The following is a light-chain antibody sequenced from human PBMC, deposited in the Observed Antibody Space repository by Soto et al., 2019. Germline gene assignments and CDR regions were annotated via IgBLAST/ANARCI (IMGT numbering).Light chain of an antibody. CDR2: EGS. J-gene: IGLJ2*01. Sequence: QSVLTQPASVSGSPGQSITISCTGTSSDVGSYNLVSWYQQHPGKAPKLMIYEGSKRPSGVSSRFSGSRSGNTASLTISGLQPEDEADYYCCSYAGYSTFVVFGGGTKLTVL. CDR3: CSYAGYSTFVV. CDR1: SSDVGSYNL. V-gene: IGLV2-23*03.